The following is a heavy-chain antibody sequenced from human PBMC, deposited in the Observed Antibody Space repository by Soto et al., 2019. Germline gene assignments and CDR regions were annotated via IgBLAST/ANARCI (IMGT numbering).Heavy chain of an antibody. V-gene: IGHV4-30-4*01. D-gene: IGHD1-1*01. CDR1: SDSINSGDFF. CDR3: AGERARDRNRPFHL. J-gene: IGHJ1*01. CDR2: IYHTGTT. Sequence: SETLSLTCTVSSDSINSGDFFWSWLHQTPGGGLEWIASIYHTGTTYYAPSLKSLVAIRVDTTANHFYLKMLSMTVADTAVYYCAGERARDRNRPFHLCGQRALDTVSS.